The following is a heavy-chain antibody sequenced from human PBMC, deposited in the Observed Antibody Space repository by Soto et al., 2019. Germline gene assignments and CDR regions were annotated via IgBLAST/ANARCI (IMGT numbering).Heavy chain of an antibody. J-gene: IGHJ4*02. CDR1: GFTFGDYA. D-gene: IGHD2-8*01. Sequence: GGSLRLSCTTSGFTFGDYAMSWFRQAPGKGLEWVGFVRTYAYGETTEYAASVKGRFTVGRDNSRSTAYLHMSSLKTEDTGVYFCSRDCPCGLGYCTNGACFPNDFWGQGTLVTISS. CDR2: VRTYAYGETT. V-gene: IGHV3-49*03. CDR3: SRDCPCGLGYCTNGACFPNDF.